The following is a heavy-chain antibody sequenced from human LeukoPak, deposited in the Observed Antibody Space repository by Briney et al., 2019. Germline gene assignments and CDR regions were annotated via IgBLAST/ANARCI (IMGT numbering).Heavy chain of an antibody. V-gene: IGHV5-51*01. Sequence: GESLKISCKGSGYSFTSYWIGWVRLMPGKGLEWMGIIYPADSDIRYSPSFQGQVTISADKSINTAYLQWSSLKASDTAMYYCARQEYCSGGSCYTWFDSWGQGTLVTVSS. CDR1: GYSFTSYW. D-gene: IGHD2-15*01. J-gene: IGHJ5*01. CDR2: IYPADSDI. CDR3: ARQEYCSGGSCYTWFDS.